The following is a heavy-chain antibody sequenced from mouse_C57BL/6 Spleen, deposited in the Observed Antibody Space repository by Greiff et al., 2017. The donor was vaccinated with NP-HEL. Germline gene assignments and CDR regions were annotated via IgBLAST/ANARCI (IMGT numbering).Heavy chain of an antibody. Sequence: VKLMESGPELVKPGASVKLSCKASGYTFTSYDINWVKQRPGQGLEWIGWIYPRAGSTKYNEKFKGKATLTVDTSSSTAYMGLHSLTAEDSAVYFCARDDGNWDVRYWGQGTTLTVSS. CDR3: ARDDGNWDVRY. CDR1: GYTFTSYD. D-gene: IGHD4-1*01. CDR2: IYPRAGST. J-gene: IGHJ2*01. V-gene: IGHV1-85*01.